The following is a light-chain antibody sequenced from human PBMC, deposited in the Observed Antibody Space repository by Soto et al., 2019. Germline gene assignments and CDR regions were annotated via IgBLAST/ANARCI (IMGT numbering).Light chain of an antibody. J-gene: IGKJ2*01. V-gene: IGKV1-39*01. Sequence: DIQMTQSPSSLSASLGDRVTITCRASQSISTYLYWYQQKPGKAPKLLIATASTLQSGVPSRFSGSGSGTDFTLSIRSLQPEDIAIYFCQQGFMTPPYTFGQGTRLEIK. CDR3: QQGFMTPPYT. CDR2: TAS. CDR1: QSISTY.